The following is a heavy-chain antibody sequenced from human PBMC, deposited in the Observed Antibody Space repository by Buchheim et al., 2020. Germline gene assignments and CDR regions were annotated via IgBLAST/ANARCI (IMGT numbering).Heavy chain of an antibody. J-gene: IGHJ4*02. V-gene: IGHV3-73*01. CDR3: TTSTEDFGDFDFNF. CDR2: IRSQGFHYAT. D-gene: IGHD4-17*01. CDR1: GFTFSGAA. Sequence: EVRLVESGGGLVQPGGSLKVSCTASGFTFSGAAMHWVRQSSGKGLEWVARIRSQGFHYATTYAESVKGRFSISRDDSELTAYLQMHNLKTDDTAIYYCTTSTEDFGDFDFNFWGQGTL.